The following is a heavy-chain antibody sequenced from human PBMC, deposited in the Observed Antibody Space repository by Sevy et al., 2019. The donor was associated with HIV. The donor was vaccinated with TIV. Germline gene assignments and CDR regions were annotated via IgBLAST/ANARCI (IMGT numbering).Heavy chain of an antibody. CDR1: EITLSNYA. J-gene: IGHJ3*01. CDR2: ISGSGGST. Sequence: GGSLRLSCAASEITLSNYAMNWVRQAPGWGLEWVSAISGSGGSTYYADSVKGRFTISRDNSKNTLSLQMHSLRVEDTAVYYCAKDRAVLVGDAFDLWGQGTMVTVSS. CDR3: AKDRAVLVGDAFDL. D-gene: IGHD2-15*01. V-gene: IGHV3-23*01.